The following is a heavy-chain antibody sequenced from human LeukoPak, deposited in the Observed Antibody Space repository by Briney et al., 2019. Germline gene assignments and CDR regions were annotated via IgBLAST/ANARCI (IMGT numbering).Heavy chain of an antibody. D-gene: IGHD6-13*01. CDR3: AKGYSSSWYSGDFDY. Sequence: PGGSLTLSCAASGFTFSSYGMHWVRQAPGKGLEWVAVISYDGSNKYYADSVKGRFTISRDNSKNTLYLQMNSLRAEDTAVYYCAKGYSSSWYSGDFDYWGQGTLVTVSS. V-gene: IGHV3-30*18. CDR2: ISYDGSNK. CDR1: GFTFSSYG. J-gene: IGHJ4*02.